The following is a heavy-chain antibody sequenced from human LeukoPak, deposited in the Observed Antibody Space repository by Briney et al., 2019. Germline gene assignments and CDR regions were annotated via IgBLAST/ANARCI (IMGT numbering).Heavy chain of an antibody. J-gene: IGHJ4*02. CDR2: TYHRSKWYN. CDR1: GDSVSSNSVA. CDR3: ARGRSYSLDY. V-gene: IGHV6-1*01. Sequence: SQTLSLTCAISGDSVSSNSVAWNWIRQSPSRGLEWLGRTYHRSKWYNDYALSVQSRISVNPDTPKNQFSLHLNSVTPEDTAVYYCARGRSYSLDYWGQGTLVTVFS. D-gene: IGHD1-26*01.